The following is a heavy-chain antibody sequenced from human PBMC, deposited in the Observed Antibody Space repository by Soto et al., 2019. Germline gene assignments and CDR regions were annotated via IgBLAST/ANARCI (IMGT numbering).Heavy chain of an antibody. CDR1: GFTFSNAW. V-gene: IGHV3-15*01. CDR3: TTRPGGVAGLDY. Sequence: EVQLVESGGGLVKPGGSLRLSCAASGFTFSNAWMTWVRQAPGKGLEWVGRIKSETDGGTTHYAAPVKGRFTISRDDSRNTLYLPMNSRKSEATAVSYCTTRPGGVAGLDYWGQGTLVTVSS. D-gene: IGHD6-19*01. J-gene: IGHJ4*02. CDR2: IKSETDGGTT.